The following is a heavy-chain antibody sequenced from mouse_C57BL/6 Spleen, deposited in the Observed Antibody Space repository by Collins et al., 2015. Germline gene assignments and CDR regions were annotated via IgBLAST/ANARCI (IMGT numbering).Heavy chain of an antibody. D-gene: IGHD1-1*01. CDR1: GYAFSSSW. CDR3: ARGDYYGSSLDY. Sequence: QVQLQQSGPELVKPGASVKIPCKASGYAFSSSWMNWVKQRPGKGLEWIGRIYPGDGDTKYNGKFKGKATLTADKSSSTAYMQLSSLTSKDSAVYFCARGDYYGSSLDYWGQGTTLTVSS. V-gene: IGHV1-82*01. CDR2: IYPGDGDT. J-gene: IGHJ2*01.